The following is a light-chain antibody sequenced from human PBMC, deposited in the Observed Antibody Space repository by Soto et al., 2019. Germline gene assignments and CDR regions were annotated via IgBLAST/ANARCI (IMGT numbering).Light chain of an antibody. J-gene: IGLJ3*02. CDR3: CSYAGSSTWV. CDR2: EGS. Sequence: QSALTQPASVSGSPGQSITISCTGTSSDVGSYILVSWYQQHPGKAPILVIYEGSKRPSEISNRFSGSKSGNTASLTISGLQAEDEADYYCCSYAGSSTWVFGGGTQLTVL. V-gene: IGLV2-23*01. CDR1: SSDVGSYIL.